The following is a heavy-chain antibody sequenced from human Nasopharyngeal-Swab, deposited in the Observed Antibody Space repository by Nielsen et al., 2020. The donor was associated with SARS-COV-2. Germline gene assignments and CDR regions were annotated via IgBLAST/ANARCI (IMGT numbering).Heavy chain of an antibody. Sequence: GESLKISCAASGFTFSSYWMHWVRQAPGKGLVWVSRINSDGSSTSYADSVKGRFTISRDNAKNTLYLQMNSLRAEDTAVYYCAKDHNIRGRWFDPWGQGTLVTVSS. V-gene: IGHV3-74*01. CDR1: GFTFSSYW. J-gene: IGHJ5*02. CDR2: INSDGSST. CDR3: AKDHNIRGRWFDP. D-gene: IGHD2/OR15-2a*01.